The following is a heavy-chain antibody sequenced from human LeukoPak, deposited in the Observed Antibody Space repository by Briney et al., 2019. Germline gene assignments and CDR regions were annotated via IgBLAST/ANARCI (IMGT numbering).Heavy chain of an antibody. CDR2: INSDGSSR. CDR1: EFTFSNYW. V-gene: IGHV3-74*01. D-gene: IGHD6-13*01. Sequence: GGSLRLSCTTSEFTFSNYWMHWVRQAPGKGRVWVSRINSDGSSRNYADSVKGRFTISRDNAKNTLYLQMSSLRAEDTAVYYCASASSHRIAAGGDYWGQGTLVTVSS. CDR3: ASASSHRIAAGGDY. J-gene: IGHJ4*02.